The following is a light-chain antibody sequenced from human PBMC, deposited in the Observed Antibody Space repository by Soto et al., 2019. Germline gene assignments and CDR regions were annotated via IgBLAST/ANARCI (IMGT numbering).Light chain of an antibody. V-gene: IGLV2-8*01. CDR2: DVT. CDR1: SSDIGVYDY. CDR3: GSYAGTKNFVV. Sequence: QSALTQPPSASGSPGQSVTISCTGNSSDIGVYDYVSWYQRHPGKAPKLVIYDVTKRPSGVPDRFSGSKSGNTASLTVSGLQAEDEADYFCGSYAGTKNFVVFGGGTKVTVL. J-gene: IGLJ2*01.